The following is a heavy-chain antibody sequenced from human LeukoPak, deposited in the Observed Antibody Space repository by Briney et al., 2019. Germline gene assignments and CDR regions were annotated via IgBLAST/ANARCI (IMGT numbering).Heavy chain of an antibody. CDR3: ARVFVTAEYAFDI. D-gene: IGHD2-21*02. Sequence: SQTLSLTCTVSGGSINNGDYYWSWIRQPAGKGLECIGRIYTSGSTNYNPSLKSRVTVSIDTSKNQFSLKLTSVTAADTVVYYCARVFVTAEYAFDIWGQGTMVTVSS. CDR1: GGSINNGDYY. V-gene: IGHV4-61*02. CDR2: IYTSGST. J-gene: IGHJ3*02.